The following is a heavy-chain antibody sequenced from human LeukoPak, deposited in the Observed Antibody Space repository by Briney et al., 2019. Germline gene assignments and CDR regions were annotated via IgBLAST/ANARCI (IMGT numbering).Heavy chain of an antibody. Sequence: GRSLRLSCAASGFSFSNYGMHWVRQAQGKGLDWVAVVSDDGSHKQYADSVKGRFTVSRDNSERTLYLQMNDLRADDTAVYYCAKYSSSSNYYYGMDVWGQGTTVTVSS. V-gene: IGHV3-30*18. CDR2: VSDDGSHK. J-gene: IGHJ6*02. CDR1: GFSFSNYG. CDR3: AKYSSSSNYYYGMDV. D-gene: IGHD6-19*01.